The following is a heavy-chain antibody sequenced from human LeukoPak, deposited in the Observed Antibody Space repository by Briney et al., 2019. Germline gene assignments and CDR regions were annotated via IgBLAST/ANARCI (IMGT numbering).Heavy chain of an antibody. V-gene: IGHV1-46*01. CDR2: INPSGGST. CDR1: GYTFTSYY. D-gene: IGHD5-12*01. Sequence: ASVKVSCKASGYTFTSYYMHWVRQAPGQGLEWMGIINPSGGSTSYAQKFQGRVTMTRDTSTSTVYMDLRSLRSDDTAVYFCARERGRGYDEWGQGTLVTVSS. J-gene: IGHJ4*02. CDR3: ARERGRGYDE.